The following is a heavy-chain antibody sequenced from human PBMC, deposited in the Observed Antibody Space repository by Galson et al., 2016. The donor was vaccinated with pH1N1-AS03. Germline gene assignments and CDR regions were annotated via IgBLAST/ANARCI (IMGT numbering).Heavy chain of an antibody. Sequence: SVKVSCKASGYTFTNFGIIWVRQAPGQGLEWLGWISVYSGNTDYAQSLQGRVSMPTDPSTNTAYMELTSLTSDDTAIYYCARDLRSDFGNSFVAGVQFGRYWGQGTLVTVSS. D-gene: IGHD3-10*01. J-gene: IGHJ4*02. V-gene: IGHV1-18*01. CDR2: ISVYSGNT. CDR3: ARDLRSDFGNSFVAGVQFGRY. CDR1: GYTFTNFG.